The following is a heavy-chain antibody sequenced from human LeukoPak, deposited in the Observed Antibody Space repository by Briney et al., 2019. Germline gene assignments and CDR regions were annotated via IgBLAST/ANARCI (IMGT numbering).Heavy chain of an antibody. CDR2: IKEDGTET. J-gene: IGHJ4*02. Sequence: GGSLRLSCAASGFTFSTYALHWVRLAPGKGLEWVANIKEDGTETYYVDSVKGRFTISRDNAKNSLYLQMNSLRVEDTAVYYCAKEGRSLQTYWGQGTLVTVSS. D-gene: IGHD5-24*01. CDR3: AKEGRSLQTY. V-gene: IGHV3-7*03. CDR1: GFTFSTYA.